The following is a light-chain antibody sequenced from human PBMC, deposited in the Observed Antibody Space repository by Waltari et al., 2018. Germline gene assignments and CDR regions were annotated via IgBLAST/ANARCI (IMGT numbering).Light chain of an antibody. Sequence: QSVLTQPPSASGTPGQRVTISCSGSSSNIGTNYIYWYQQLPGTAPKLLIFRNVQRPSGVPDRFSASKSGTSASLAISGLRSEDEADYYCASWGDGLSGPSVVFGGGTKLTVL. CDR2: RNV. J-gene: IGLJ2*01. CDR1: SSNIGTNY. V-gene: IGLV1-47*01. CDR3: ASWGDGLSGPSVV.